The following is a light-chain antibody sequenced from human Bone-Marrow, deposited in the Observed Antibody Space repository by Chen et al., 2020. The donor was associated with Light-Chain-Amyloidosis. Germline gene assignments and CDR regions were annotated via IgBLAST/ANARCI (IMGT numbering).Light chain of an antibody. J-gene: IGLJ2*01. Sequence: SYELTQPPSVSVSPGQTARITCSGDDLPKKYAYWYQQKPGQAPVLVINSDTERPPGISERFSGSSSGTTATLTISGVQAEDEADYHCQSADSSGTYEVIFGGGTKLTVL. CDR2: SDT. CDR1: DLPKKY. CDR3: QSADSSGTYEVI. V-gene: IGLV3-25*03.